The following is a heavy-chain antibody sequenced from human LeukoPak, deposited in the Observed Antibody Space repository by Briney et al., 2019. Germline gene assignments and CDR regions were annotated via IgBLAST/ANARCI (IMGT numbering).Heavy chain of an antibody. V-gene: IGHV3-74*03. CDR3: AITVDCRATTDCYSYFHH. D-gene: IGHD2-21*02. CDR1: GFTFSSYF. Sequence: GGSLRLSCAASGFTFSSYFMHWVRQAPGKGLVWVSRVSNDGTYTEYADSVKGRFTISRDNVKDTLYLQVNSLRAEDTAVYYCAITVDCRATTDCYSYFHHWGQGTLVTVSS. CDR2: VSNDGTYT. J-gene: IGHJ1*01.